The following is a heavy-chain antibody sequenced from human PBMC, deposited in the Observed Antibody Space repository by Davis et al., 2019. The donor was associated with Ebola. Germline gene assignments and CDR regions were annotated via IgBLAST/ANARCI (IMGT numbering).Heavy chain of an antibody. CDR3: VRGSDAYKTGY. J-gene: IGHJ4*02. CDR1: GGSVGSDY. V-gene: IGHV4-59*02. CDR2: ISNGGRT. Sequence: LRPSCSLFGGSVGSDYSSWIRQSPGKGLEWIAFISNGGRTIYNPSLRGRVTISIDTSKNQFSLEVRSVTAADTAFYYCVRGSDAYKTGYWGQGTLVTVSS. D-gene: IGHD5-24*01.